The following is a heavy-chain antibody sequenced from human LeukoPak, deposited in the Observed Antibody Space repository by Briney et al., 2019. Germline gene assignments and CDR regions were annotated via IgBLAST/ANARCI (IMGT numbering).Heavy chain of an antibody. Sequence: PSETLSLTCAVYGGSFSGYYWSWIRQPPGKGLEWIGEINHSGSTNYNPSLKSRVTISVDTSKNQFSLKLSSVTAADTAVYYCARMGRSYYYGSGSYYFDYWGQGTLVTVSS. J-gene: IGHJ4*02. CDR2: INHSGST. CDR3: ARMGRSYYYGSGSYYFDY. CDR1: GGSFSGYY. D-gene: IGHD3-10*01. V-gene: IGHV4-34*01.